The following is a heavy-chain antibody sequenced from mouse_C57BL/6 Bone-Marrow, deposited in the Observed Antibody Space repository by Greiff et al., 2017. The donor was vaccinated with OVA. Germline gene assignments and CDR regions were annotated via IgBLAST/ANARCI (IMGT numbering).Heavy chain of an antibody. CDR2: ISSGGDYI. Sequence: EVKLVESGEGLVKPGGSLKLSFAASGFTFSSYAMSWVRQTPEKRLEWVAYISSGGDYIYYADTVKGRFTISRDNARNTLYLQMSSLKSEDTAMYYCTRGGDTTDYWGQGTTLTVSS. D-gene: IGHD1-1*01. J-gene: IGHJ2*01. CDR3: TRGGDTTDY. CDR1: GFTFSSYA. V-gene: IGHV5-9-1*02.